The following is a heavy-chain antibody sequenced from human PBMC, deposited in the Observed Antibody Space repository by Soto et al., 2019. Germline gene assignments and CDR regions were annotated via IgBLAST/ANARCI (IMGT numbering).Heavy chain of an antibody. D-gene: IGHD3-22*01. Sequence: GGSLRLSCAASGFTFSSYAMSWVRQAPGKGLKWVSAISGSGGSTYYADSVKGRFTISRDNSKNTLYLQMNSLRAEDTAVYYCAKVEDYYDSSGFPGPDWFDPWGQGTLVTVSS. J-gene: IGHJ5*02. CDR2: ISGSGGST. V-gene: IGHV3-23*01. CDR3: AKVEDYYDSSGFPGPDWFDP. CDR1: GFTFSSYA.